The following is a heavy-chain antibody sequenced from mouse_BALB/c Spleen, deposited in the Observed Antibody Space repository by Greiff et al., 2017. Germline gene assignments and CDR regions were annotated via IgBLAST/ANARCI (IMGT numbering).Heavy chain of an antibody. Sequence: QVHVKQSGAELVRPGSSVKISCKASGYAFSSYWMNWVKQRPGQGLEWIGQIYPGDGDTNYNGKFKGKATLTADKSSSTAYMQLSSLTSEDSAVYFCARNYRYDRSYYAMDYWGQGTSVTVSS. CDR1: GYAFSSYW. D-gene: IGHD2-14*01. CDR3: ARNYRYDRSYYAMDY. J-gene: IGHJ4*01. CDR2: IYPGDGDT. V-gene: IGHV1-80*01.